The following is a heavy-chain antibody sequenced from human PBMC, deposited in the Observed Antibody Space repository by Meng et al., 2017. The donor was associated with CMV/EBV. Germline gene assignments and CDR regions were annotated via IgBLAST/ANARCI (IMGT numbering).Heavy chain of an antibody. Sequence: SETLSLTCAVYGGSFSGYYWSWIRQPPGKGLEWIGEINHSGSTNYNPSLKSRVTISVDTSKNQFSLKLSSVTAADTAVYYCARGEWSRGQYQLQIARYYYYGMDVWGQGTTVPSP. CDR1: GGSFSGYY. J-gene: IGHJ6*02. D-gene: IGHD2-2*01. V-gene: IGHV4-34*01. CDR3: ARGEWSRGQYQLQIARYYYYGMDV. CDR2: INHSGST.